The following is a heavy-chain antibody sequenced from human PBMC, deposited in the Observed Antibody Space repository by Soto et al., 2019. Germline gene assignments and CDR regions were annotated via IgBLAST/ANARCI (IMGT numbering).Heavy chain of an antibody. Sequence: GESLKISCKGSGYSFTSYWIGWVRQMPGKGLEWMGIIYPGDSDTRYSPSFQGQVTISAHKSISTAYLQWSSLKASDTAMYYCARRKRYNWNYELDEWGQGTMVSVSS. V-gene: IGHV5-51*01. CDR1: GYSFTSYW. D-gene: IGHD1-7*01. CDR3: ARRKRYNWNYELDE. CDR2: IYPGDSDT. J-gene: IGHJ4*02.